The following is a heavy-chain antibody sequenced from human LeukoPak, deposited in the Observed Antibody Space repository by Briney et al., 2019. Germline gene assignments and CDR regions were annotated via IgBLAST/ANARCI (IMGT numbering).Heavy chain of an antibody. D-gene: IGHD5-18*01. Sequence: SETLSLTCTVSGASVSSSRYYWGWIRQPPGKGLEWIGSIYYSGSTYYNPSLKSRITISVDTSKNQFSLNLSPVTAADTAVYYCARGRYSYGLYYFDYWGQGTLVTVSS. J-gene: IGHJ4*02. CDR1: GASVSSSRYY. CDR3: ARGRYSYGLYYFDY. V-gene: IGHV4-39*07. CDR2: IYYSGST.